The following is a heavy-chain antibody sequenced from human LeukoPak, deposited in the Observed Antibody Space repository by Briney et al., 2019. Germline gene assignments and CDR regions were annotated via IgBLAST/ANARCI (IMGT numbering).Heavy chain of an antibody. J-gene: IGHJ4*02. CDR1: GGTLSSYA. Sequence: ASVKVSCKASGGTLSSYAISWVRQAPGQGLEWMGGFIPIFGTANYAQKFQGRVTITADESTSTAYMELSSLRSEDTAVYYCARDGGRSKWGQQLENADYWGQGTLVTVSS. V-gene: IGHV1-69*01. D-gene: IGHD6-13*01. CDR2: FIPIFGTA. CDR3: ARDGGRSKWGQQLENADY.